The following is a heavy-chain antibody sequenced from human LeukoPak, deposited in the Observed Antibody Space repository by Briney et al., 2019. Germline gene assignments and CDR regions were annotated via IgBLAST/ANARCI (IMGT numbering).Heavy chain of an antibody. V-gene: IGHV3-9*01. CDR1: GSTFDDYA. Sequence: GRSLRLSCAASGSTFDDYAMHWVRQAPGKGLEWVSGISWSSGSIGYADSVKGRFTISRDSAKNSLYLHMNSLRAEDTALYYCAKVPNPNYYDSSGYYLDYWGQGTLVTVSS. J-gene: IGHJ4*02. CDR3: AKVPNPNYYDSSGYYLDY. D-gene: IGHD3-22*01. CDR2: ISWSSGSI.